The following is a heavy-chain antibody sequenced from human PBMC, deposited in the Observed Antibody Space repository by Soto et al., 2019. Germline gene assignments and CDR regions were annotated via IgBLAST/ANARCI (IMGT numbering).Heavy chain of an antibody. Sequence: GASVKLSCKASGGTFSTYTITWVRQAPGQGLEWMGRIIPIIGIINYAQKFQGRVTISADKFTGTAYMELTGLRSDDTAVYYCAGDPDSHYNDSHASSYPWGQGTLVTVSS. D-gene: IGHD3-16*01. V-gene: IGHV1-69*04. J-gene: IGHJ5*02. CDR1: GGTFSTYT. CDR3: AGDPDSHYNDSHASSYP. CDR2: IIPIIGII.